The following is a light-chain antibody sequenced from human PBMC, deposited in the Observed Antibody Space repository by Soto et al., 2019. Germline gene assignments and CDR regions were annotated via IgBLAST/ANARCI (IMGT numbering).Light chain of an antibody. CDR1: SSDVGGYNY. J-gene: IGLJ2*01. CDR3: SSYGGSNNLV. Sequence: QSVLTQPPSASGSPGQSVTISCTGTSSDVGGYNYVSWYQQHPGKAPKLMIYEVTERPSGVPDRFSGSKSGNTASLTVSGLQAEDDADYYCSSYGGSNNLVFGGGTKLTVL. CDR2: EVT. V-gene: IGLV2-8*01.